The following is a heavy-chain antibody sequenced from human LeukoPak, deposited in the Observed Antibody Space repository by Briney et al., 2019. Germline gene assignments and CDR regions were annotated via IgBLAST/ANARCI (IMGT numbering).Heavy chain of an antibody. CDR3: VKGYSSGWTREYYGMDV. CDR2: ISAGGAGT. D-gene: IGHD6-19*01. J-gene: IGHJ6*02. CDR1: GFTFITYA. Sequence: GGSLRLSCAASGFTFITYAMTGVRQAPGKGLDWVSTISAGGAGTYYADSVKGRFTISRDNSKNTLYLQMNSLRAEDTALYYCVKGYSSGWTREYYGMDVWGQGTTVTVSS. V-gene: IGHV3-23*01.